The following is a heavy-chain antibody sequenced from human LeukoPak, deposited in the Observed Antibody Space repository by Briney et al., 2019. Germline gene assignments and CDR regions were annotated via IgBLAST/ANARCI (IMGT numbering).Heavy chain of an antibody. CDR3: ARRILYYYYMDV. CDR2: IYTRGVN. CDR1: GGSISSYY. Sequence: PSETLSLTCTVSGGSISSYYWSWIRQPAGKGLEWIGRIYTRGVNNYNPSPKSRVNMSVDTSKKQCSLKLSSVTAADTAVYYCARRILYYYYMDVWGKGTTVTVSS. V-gene: IGHV4-4*07. J-gene: IGHJ6*03. D-gene: IGHD2-15*01.